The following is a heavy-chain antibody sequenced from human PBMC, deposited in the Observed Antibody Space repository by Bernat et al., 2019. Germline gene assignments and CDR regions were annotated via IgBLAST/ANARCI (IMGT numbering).Heavy chain of an antibody. J-gene: IGHJ6*02. CDR2: ISYDGSNK. CDR1: GFTFSSYG. Sequence: QVQLVESGGGVVQPGRSLRLSCAASGFTFSSYGMHWVRQAPGKGLEWVAVISYDGSNKYYADSVKGRFTISRDNSKNTLYLQMNSLRAEDTAVYYCARLNSSGWYVGYYYYYGMDVWGQGTTVTVSS. V-gene: IGHV3-30*03. D-gene: IGHD6-19*01. CDR3: ARLNSSGWYVGYYYYYGMDV.